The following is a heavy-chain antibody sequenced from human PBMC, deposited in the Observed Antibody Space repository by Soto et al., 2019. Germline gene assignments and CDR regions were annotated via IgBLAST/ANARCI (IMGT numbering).Heavy chain of an antibody. Sequence: NLSLTCAVSGGSISSGGYSWSWIRQPPGKGLEWIGYIYHSGSTYYNPSLKSRVTISVDRSKNQFSLKLSSVTAADTAVYYCAREAERWAGSLGYWGQGTLVTVS. V-gene: IGHV4-30-2*01. D-gene: IGHD3-16*01. CDR3: AREAERWAGSLGY. CDR1: GGSISSGGYS. J-gene: IGHJ4*02. CDR2: IYHSGST.